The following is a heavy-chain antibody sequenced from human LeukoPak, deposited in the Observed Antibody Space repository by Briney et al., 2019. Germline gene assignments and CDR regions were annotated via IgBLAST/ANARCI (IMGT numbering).Heavy chain of an antibody. V-gene: IGHV1-18*04. D-gene: IGHD3-10*01. J-gene: IGHJ4*02. CDR3: ARLKYYYGSGSYPAYYFDY. Sequence: EASVKVSCKASGYTFTSYYMHWVRQAPGQGLEWMGWISAYNGNTNYAQKLQGRVTMTTDTSTSTAYMELRSLRSDDTAVYYCARLKYYYGSGSYPAYYFDYWGQGTLVTVSS. CDR1: GYTFTSYY. CDR2: ISAYNGNT.